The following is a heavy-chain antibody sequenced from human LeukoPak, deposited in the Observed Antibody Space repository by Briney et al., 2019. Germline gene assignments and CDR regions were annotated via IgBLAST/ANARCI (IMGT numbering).Heavy chain of an antibody. V-gene: IGHV3-20*04. CDR1: GFTFDDYG. Sequence: GGSLRLSCAASGFTFDDYGMSWVRQAPGKGLEWVSGINWNGGSTGYADSVKGRFTISRDNAKNSLYLQMNSLRAEDTALYYCARYQAGIVVVPAAFDAFDIWGQGTMVTVSS. CDR3: ARYQAGIVVVPAAFDAFDI. CDR2: INWNGGST. D-gene: IGHD2-2*01. J-gene: IGHJ3*02.